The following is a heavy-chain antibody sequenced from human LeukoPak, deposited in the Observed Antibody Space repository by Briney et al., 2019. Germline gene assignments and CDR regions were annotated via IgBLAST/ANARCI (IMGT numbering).Heavy chain of an antibody. V-gene: IGHV4-59*01. Sequence: SETLSLTCTVSGGSISSSFWTWIRQPPGKGLEWIGYIYYSGTTKYNPSLKSRVTISVDTSKNQFSLKVSSVSAADTAVCYCTRVLVHGQSDYWGQGTLVTVSS. CDR3: TRVLVHGQSDY. J-gene: IGHJ4*02. CDR2: IYYSGTT. D-gene: IGHD2-8*01. CDR1: GGSISSSF.